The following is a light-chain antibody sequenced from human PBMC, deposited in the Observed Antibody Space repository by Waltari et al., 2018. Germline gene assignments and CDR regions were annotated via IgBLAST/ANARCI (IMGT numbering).Light chain of an antibody. V-gene: IGLV2-14*01. CDR2: DVT. J-gene: IGLJ1*01. CDR1: SSDVGYFAS. CDR3: ISYTTTSTFV. Sequence: QSALTQPASVSGSPGQSVTISCTATSSDVGYFASVSWYQQHPGNAPKLMIYDVTKRPSGVSTRFSGYKSGNTASLTISGLQTEDEADYYCISYTTTSTFVFGTGTKVTVL.